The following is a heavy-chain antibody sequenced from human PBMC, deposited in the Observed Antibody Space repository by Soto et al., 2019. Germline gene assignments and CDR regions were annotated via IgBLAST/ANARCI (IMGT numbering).Heavy chain of an antibody. D-gene: IGHD2-21*01. J-gene: IGHJ4*02. CDR1: GDSVSGGSYY. V-gene: IGHV4-61*01. Sequence: QVQLPESGPGLVKPSVTLSLTCTVSGDSVSGGSYYWSWIRQPPGKALEWIGYIYDSGSTNYNPSLKSRCTISLDTSENQCSLKLSAVTAADTAVYYCARQVWFSEADYWGQGTLVTVSS. CDR2: IYDSGST. CDR3: ARQVWFSEADY.